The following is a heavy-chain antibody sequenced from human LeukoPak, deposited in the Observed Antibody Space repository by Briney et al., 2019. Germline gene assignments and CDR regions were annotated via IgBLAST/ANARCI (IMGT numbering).Heavy chain of an antibody. D-gene: IGHD6-13*01. CDR2: ISGSGGST. CDR1: GFTFSSYA. J-gene: IGHJ6*02. CDR3: AKDQAAAGYYYYGMDV. V-gene: IGHV3-23*01. Sequence: GGSLRLSCAASGFTFSSYAMRWVRQAPGEGVEWVSAISGSGGSTYYADSVKGRFTISRDNSKNTLYLQMNSLRAEDTAVYYCAKDQAAAGYYYYGMDVWGQGTTVTVSS.